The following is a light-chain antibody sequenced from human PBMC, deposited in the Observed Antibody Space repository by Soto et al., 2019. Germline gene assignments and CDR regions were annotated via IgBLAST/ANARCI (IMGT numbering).Light chain of an antibody. CDR3: QTWGTGFVL. Sequence: QPVLTQSPSASASLGASVKLTCTLSSGHSSYAIAWHQKQPQKGPRYLMKVDSDRSHIKGDGSPDRFSGFSSGADRHLTIAGHQSEDEADCYRQTWGTGFVLIGGGTKLTVL. CDR2: VDSDRSH. J-gene: IGLJ2*01. CDR1: SGHSSYA. V-gene: IGLV4-69*01.